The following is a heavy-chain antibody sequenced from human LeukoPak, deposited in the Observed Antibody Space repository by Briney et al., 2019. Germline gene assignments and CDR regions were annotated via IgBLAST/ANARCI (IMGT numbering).Heavy chain of an antibody. J-gene: IGHJ4*02. CDR2: IKQDGSEK. V-gene: IGHV3-7*03. CDR3: AKGGPVDYFDY. CDR1: GFTFSSYR. D-gene: IGHD3-16*01. Sequence: PGGSLRLSCAASGFTFSSYRLSWVRQAQGKGLERVANIKQDGSEKYYVDSVKGRFTISRDNSKNTLYLQMNSLRAEDTAVYYCAKGGPVDYFDYWGQGTLVTVSS.